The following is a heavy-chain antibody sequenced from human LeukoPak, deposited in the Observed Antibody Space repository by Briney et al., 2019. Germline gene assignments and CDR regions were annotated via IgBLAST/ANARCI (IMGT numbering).Heavy chain of an antibody. CDR2: INAGNGNT. V-gene: IGHV1-3*01. D-gene: IGHD3-10*01. CDR1: GYTFTSYA. CDR3: AMVGGAYPPNWYFDL. Sequence: ASVKVSCKASGYTFTSYAMHWVHQAPGQRLEWMGWINAGNGNTKYSQKFQGRVTITRDTSASTAYMELSSLRSEDTAVYYCAMVGGAYPPNWYFDLWGRGTLVTVSS. J-gene: IGHJ2*01.